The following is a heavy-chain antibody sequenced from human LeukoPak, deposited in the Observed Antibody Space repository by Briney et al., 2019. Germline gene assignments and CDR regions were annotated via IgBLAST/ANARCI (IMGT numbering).Heavy chain of an antibody. V-gene: IGHV4-39*07. J-gene: IGHJ4*02. D-gene: IGHD2-2*01. CDR1: GGSISSSSYY. CDR2: IYYSGST. Sequence: SETLSLTCTVSGGSISSSSYYWGWIRQPPGKGLEWIGSIYYSGSTNYNPSLKSRVTISVDTSKNQFSLKLSSVTAADTAVYYCARGRRFIVVVPAAKIGFDYWGQGTLVTVSS. CDR3: ARGRRFIVVVPAAKIGFDY.